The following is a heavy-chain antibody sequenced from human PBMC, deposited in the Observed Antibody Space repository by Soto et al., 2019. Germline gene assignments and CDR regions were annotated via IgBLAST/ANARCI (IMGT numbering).Heavy chain of an antibody. V-gene: IGHV4-31*03. CDR2: IYYSGST. D-gene: IGHD4-17*01. Sequence: SETLSLTCTVSGGSISSGGYYWSWIRQHPGKGLEWIGYIYYSGSTYYNPSLKSRVTISVDTSKNQFSLKLSSVTAADTAVYNCARESRPYPAYGDYPIDGYYFDYWGQGALVTVSS. CDR1: GGSISSGGYY. CDR3: ARESRPYPAYGDYPIDGYYFDY. J-gene: IGHJ4*02.